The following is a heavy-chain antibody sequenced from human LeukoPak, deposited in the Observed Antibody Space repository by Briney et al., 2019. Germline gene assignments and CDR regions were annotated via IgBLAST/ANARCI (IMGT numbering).Heavy chain of an antibody. V-gene: IGHV3-30-3*01. J-gene: IGHJ5*02. Sequence: PGGSLRLSCAASGFTFSSYAMNWVRQAPGKGLEWVALISYDGSNKNYADSVKGRFTISRDNSKNTLYLQMNSPRAEDTAVYYCARDDCSGESCYRSWFGPWGQGTLVTVSS. CDR3: ARDDCSGESCYRSWFGP. D-gene: IGHD2-15*01. CDR1: GFTFSSYA. CDR2: ISYDGSNK.